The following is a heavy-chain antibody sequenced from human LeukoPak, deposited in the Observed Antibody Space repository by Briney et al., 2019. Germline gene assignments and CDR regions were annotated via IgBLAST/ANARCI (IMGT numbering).Heavy chain of an antibody. CDR2: IRYDGGNK. J-gene: IGHJ4*02. CDR3: AKDLTYYYDSSGYYTFDY. D-gene: IGHD3-22*01. V-gene: IGHV3-30*02. Sequence: HPGGTLRLSCAASGFTFSSYGMHWVRQAPGKGLEWVAFIRYDGGNKYYADSVKGRFTISRDNSKNTLYLQMNSLRAEDTAVYYCAKDLTYYYDSSGYYTFDYWGQGTLVTVSS. CDR1: GFTFSSYG.